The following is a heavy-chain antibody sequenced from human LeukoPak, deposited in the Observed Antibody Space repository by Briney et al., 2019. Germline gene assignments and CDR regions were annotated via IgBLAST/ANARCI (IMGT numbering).Heavy chain of an antibody. CDR3: ARAGFGVDDFWSRIPPTTGRSAQYYYGMDV. D-gene: IGHD3-3*01. CDR2: ISSSGSTI. Sequence: PGGSLRLSCAASGFTFSDYYMSWIRQAPGKGLEWVSYISSSGSTIYYADSVKGRFTISRDNAKNSLYLQMNSLRAEDTAVYYCARAGFGVDDFWSRIPPTTGRSAQYYYGMDVWGQGTTVTVSS. V-gene: IGHV3-11*01. J-gene: IGHJ6*02. CDR1: GFTFSDYY.